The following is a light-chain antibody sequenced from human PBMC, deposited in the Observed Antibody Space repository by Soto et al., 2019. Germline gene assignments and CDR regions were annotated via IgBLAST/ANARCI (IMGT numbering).Light chain of an antibody. V-gene: IGKV1-39*01. CDR3: QQYETSSPT. Sequence: DIQMTQSPSSLSASVGDRVTITCRASQSISSYLNWYQQKPGKAPKLLIYAASSLQSGVPSRFSGSGSGTDFTLTNRGLEPEDFAVYYCQQYETSSPTFGQGTKVDI. J-gene: IGKJ1*01. CDR1: QSISSY. CDR2: AAS.